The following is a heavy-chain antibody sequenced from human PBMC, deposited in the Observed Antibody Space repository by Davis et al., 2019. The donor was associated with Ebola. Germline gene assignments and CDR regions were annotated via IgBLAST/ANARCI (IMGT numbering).Heavy chain of an antibody. CDR3: ARSYDSGHGDFDY. CDR2: INAGNGNT. D-gene: IGHD3-22*01. J-gene: IGHJ4*02. Sequence: AASVKVSCKASGYTFTSYAMHWVRQAPGQRLEWMGWINAGNGNTKYSQKFQGRVTMTTDTSTSTAYMELRSLRSDDTAVYYCARSYDSGHGDFDYWGQGTLVTVSS. CDR1: GYTFTSYA. V-gene: IGHV1-3*01.